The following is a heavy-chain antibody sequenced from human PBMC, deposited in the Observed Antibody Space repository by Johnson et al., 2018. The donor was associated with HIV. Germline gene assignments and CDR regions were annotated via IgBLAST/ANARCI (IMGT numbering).Heavy chain of an antibody. J-gene: IGHJ3*02. CDR2: IWYDGSNN. D-gene: IGHD3-3*01. V-gene: IGHV3-33*08. CDR3: ARSRDDFWSGYRNAFDI. Sequence: QVQLVESGGGVVQPGRSLRLSCAASGFTFSSYAMHWVRQAPGKGLEWVAVIWYDGSNNYYADSVTGRFTISRDNSKNTLFLQMDSLRAEETSVSYCARSRDDFWSGYRNAFDIWGQGTMVTVSS. CDR1: GFTFSSYA.